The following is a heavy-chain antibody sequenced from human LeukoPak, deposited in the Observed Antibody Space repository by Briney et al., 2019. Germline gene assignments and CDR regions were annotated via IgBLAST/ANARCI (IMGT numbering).Heavy chain of an antibody. CDR2: FYNSGST. V-gene: IGHV4-59*08. Sequence: SETLSLTCTVSGGSISDHYWSWIRQPPGKGLEWIGYFYNSGSTSYNPSLKSRVTISVDTSKNQFSLKLRSVTAADTAVYYCVRHGSGTYCNSYGAFEIWGQGTMVTVSS. D-gene: IGHD3-10*01. CDR3: VRHGSGTYCNSYGAFEI. J-gene: IGHJ3*02. CDR1: GGSISDHY.